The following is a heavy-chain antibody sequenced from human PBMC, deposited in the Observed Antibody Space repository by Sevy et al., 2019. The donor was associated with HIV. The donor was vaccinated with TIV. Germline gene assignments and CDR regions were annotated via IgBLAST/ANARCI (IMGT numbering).Heavy chain of an antibody. CDR2: IYYSGST. D-gene: IGHD3-22*01. Sequence: SETRSLTCTVSGGSISSYYWSWIRQPPGKGLEWIGYIYYSGSTNYNPSLKSRVTISVDTSKNQFSLKLSSVTAADTAVYYCARATGSYYYDSSGYYYFDYWGQGTLVTVSS. J-gene: IGHJ4*02. CDR1: GGSISSYY. CDR3: ARATGSYYYDSSGYYYFDY. V-gene: IGHV4-59*01.